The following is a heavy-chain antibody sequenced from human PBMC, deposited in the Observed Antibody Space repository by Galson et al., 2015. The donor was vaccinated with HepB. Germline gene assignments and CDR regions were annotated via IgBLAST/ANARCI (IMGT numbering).Heavy chain of an antibody. CDR1: GFTFSSYT. D-gene: IGHD4-17*01. CDR3: ARVADADYGDHSHFDS. CDR2: ISTSSETI. V-gene: IGHV3-48*01. Sequence: SLRLSCAASGFTFSSYTINWDRQAPGKGLEWISYISTSSETIDYAVSVKGRFTISRDNAKNSLYLEMNSLRAEDTAVYYCARVADADYGDHSHFDSWGQGTLVTVSS. J-gene: IGHJ4*02.